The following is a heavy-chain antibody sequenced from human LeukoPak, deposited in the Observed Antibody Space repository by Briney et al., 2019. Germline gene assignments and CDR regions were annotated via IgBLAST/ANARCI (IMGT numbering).Heavy chain of an antibody. D-gene: IGHD5-24*01. J-gene: IGHJ4*02. V-gene: IGHV4-59*05. CDR3: VEMATRWYFDH. Sequence: SETLSLTCTVSGGSISSHYWSWIRQPPGKGLEWIGSIYYSGSTYYNPSLKSRVTISVDTSKNQFSLRLSSVTAADTAVYYCVEMATRWYFDHWGQGTLATVSS. CDR1: GGSISSHY. CDR2: IYYSGST.